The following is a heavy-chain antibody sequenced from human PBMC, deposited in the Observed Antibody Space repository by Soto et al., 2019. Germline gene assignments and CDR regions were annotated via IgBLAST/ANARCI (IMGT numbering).Heavy chain of an antibody. J-gene: IGHJ4*02. Sequence: GESLKISGKGSGYSFTSYLIGWVRQMPGKDLEWMGIIYPGESDTRYSPSFQGQVTISADKSISTAYLQWSSLKASDTFLYYCASVHCSGGSCYFGYWGQGTLVTVSS. D-gene: IGHD2-15*01. CDR3: ASVHCSGGSCYFGY. CDR1: GYSFTSYL. V-gene: IGHV5-51*01. CDR2: IYPGESDT.